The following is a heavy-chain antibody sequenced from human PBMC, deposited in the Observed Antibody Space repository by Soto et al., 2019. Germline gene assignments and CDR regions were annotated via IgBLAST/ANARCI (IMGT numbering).Heavy chain of an antibody. CDR1: GGTFSSYA. CDR2: IIPIFGTA. V-gene: IGHV1-69*13. D-gene: IGHD2-8*01. CDR3: ARGGPVPGRYCTNGVCYTPLDAFDI. J-gene: IGHJ3*02. Sequence: SVKVSCKASGGTFSSYAISWVLQAPGQGLEWMGGIIPIFGTANYAQKFQGRVTITADESTSTAYMELSSLRSEDTAVYYCARGGPVPGRYCTNGVCYTPLDAFDIWGQGTMVTVSS.